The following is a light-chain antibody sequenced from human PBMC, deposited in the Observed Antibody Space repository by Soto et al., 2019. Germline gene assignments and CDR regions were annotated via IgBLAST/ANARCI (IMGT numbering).Light chain of an antibody. CDR1: QNISDS. Sequence: DIQMTQSPSSLSASVGDRVTITCRASQNISDSLNWYQHKPGKAPKLLIYAASSLQSGVPSRFSGSGSGTEFTLTISSLQPEDFGSYYCQRSWTFGQGTKLE. V-gene: IGKV1-39*01. CDR3: QRSWT. J-gene: IGKJ2*01. CDR2: AAS.